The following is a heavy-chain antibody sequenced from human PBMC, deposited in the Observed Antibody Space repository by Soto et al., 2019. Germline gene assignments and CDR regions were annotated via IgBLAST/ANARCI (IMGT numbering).Heavy chain of an antibody. J-gene: IGHJ4*02. D-gene: IGHD2-15*01. CDR3: ARGGCSGGSCQALDY. Sequence: QVQLQESGPGLVKPSETLSLTCTVSGDFLSSYYWSWIRQSPVKGLEWIGYIYYGGITNYNASLKSRVTMSVDTSKNQFSLKLNSVTAADTAVYYCARGGCSGGSCQALDYWGQGTLVTVSS. CDR1: GDFLSSYY. V-gene: IGHV4-59*01. CDR2: IYYGGIT.